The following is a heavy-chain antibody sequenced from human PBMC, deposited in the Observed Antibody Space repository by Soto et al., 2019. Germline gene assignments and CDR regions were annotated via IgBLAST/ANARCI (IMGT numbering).Heavy chain of an antibody. Sequence: SETLSLTCTVSGGSISSGDYYLSWIRQPPGKGLEWIGYIYYSGSTYYNPSLKSRVTISVDTSKNQFSLKLSSVTAADTAVYYCARDPVGGNWFDPWGQGTLVTVSS. J-gene: IGHJ5*02. CDR3: ARDPVGGNWFDP. V-gene: IGHV4-30-4*01. CDR1: GGSISSGDYY. D-gene: IGHD1-26*01. CDR2: IYYSGST.